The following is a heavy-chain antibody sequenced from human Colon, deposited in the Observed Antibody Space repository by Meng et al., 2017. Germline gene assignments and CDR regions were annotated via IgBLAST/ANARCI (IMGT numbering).Heavy chain of an antibody. Sequence: QVQLLQSGPEVKKCEAAVRVSCKASGYTFGSYGIGWVRQAPGQGIEWMGWFVNYVDTYPAPKFQGRVTMTTDTHTNTSFMELRSVTSDDTAVYYCASGTPGRSYCDYWGQGTLVTVSS. CDR3: ASGTPGRSYCDY. D-gene: IGHD2-15*01. J-gene: IGHJ4*02. CDR1: GYTFGSYG. CDR2: FVNYVDT. V-gene: IGHV1-18*01.